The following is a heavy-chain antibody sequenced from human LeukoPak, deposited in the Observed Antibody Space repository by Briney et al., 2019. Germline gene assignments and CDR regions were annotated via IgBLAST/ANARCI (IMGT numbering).Heavy chain of an antibody. J-gene: IGHJ3*02. D-gene: IGHD5-18*01. Sequence: ASVKVSCKASGYTFTSYGISWVRQAPGQGLEWMGWISAYNGNTNYAQKLQGRVTMTTDTSTSTAYMELRSLRSDDTAVYYCARDKGRIQLWLQGGNAFDIWGQGTMVTVSS. CDR1: GYTFTSYG. V-gene: IGHV1-18*01. CDR3: ARDKGRIQLWLQGGNAFDI. CDR2: ISAYNGNT.